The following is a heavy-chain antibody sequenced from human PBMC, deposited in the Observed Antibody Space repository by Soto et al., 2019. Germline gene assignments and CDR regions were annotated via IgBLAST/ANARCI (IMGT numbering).Heavy chain of an antibody. CDR2: FDPEDGET. V-gene: IGHV1-24*01. D-gene: IGHD2-2*01. CDR3: ARGYCSSTSCYSIDY. J-gene: IGHJ4*02. Sequence: ASVKVSCKVSGYTLTELSMHWVRQAPGKVLEWMGGFDPEDGETIYAQKFKGRVTMTEDRSTDTAYMELSSLRSEDTAVYYCARGYCSSTSCYSIDYWGQGTMVTVSS. CDR1: GYTLTELS.